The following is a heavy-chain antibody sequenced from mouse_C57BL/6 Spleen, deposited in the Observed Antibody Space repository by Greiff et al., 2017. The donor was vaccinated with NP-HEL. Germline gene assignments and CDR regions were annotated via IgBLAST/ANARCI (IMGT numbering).Heavy chain of an antibody. D-gene: IGHD2-1*01. V-gene: IGHV1-62-2*01. J-gene: IGHJ4*01. CDR3: ARHEPGYYGNYDAMDY. CDR1: GYTFTEYT. CDR2: FYPGSGSI. Sequence: QVQLQQSGAELVKPGASVKLSCKASGYTFTEYTIHWVKQRSGQGLEWIGWFYPGSGSIKYNEKFKDKATLTADRSSSTVYMELSRLTSEDSAVYFCARHEPGYYGNYDAMDYWGQGTSVTVSS.